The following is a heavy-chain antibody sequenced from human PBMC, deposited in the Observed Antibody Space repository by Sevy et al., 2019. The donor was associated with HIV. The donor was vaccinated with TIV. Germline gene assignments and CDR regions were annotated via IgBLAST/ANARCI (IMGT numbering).Heavy chain of an antibody. CDR2: INPNSGGT. J-gene: IGHJ4*02. Sequence: ASVKVSCKASGYTFTGYYMHWVRQAPGQGLEWMGWINPNSGGTNYAQKFQGRVTMTRDTSISTAYMELRRLRSDDTAVYYCARGNYDILTGYFNLIDYWGQGTLVTVSS. CDR1: GYTFTGYY. D-gene: IGHD3-9*01. CDR3: ARGNYDILTGYFNLIDY. V-gene: IGHV1-2*02.